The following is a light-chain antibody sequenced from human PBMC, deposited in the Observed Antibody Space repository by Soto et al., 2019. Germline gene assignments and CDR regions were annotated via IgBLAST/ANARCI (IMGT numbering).Light chain of an antibody. J-gene: IGKJ2*01. CDR1: QSVSSY. Sequence: EIVMTQSRATLSLSPGERAILSCRASQSVSSYLAWYQQKPGQAPRLLIYDASNRATGIPARFSGSGSGTDFALTISSLEPEDFAVYYCQQRSNWPMYTFGQGTKLEIK. V-gene: IGKV3-11*01. CDR3: QQRSNWPMYT. CDR2: DAS.